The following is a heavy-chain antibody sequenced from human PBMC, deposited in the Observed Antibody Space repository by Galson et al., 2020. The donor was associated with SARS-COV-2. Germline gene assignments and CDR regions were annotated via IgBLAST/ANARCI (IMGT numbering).Heavy chain of an antibody. Sequence: LSLTCAASGFTFSSYAMHWVRPAPGKGLEWVAVISYDGSNKYYADSVKGRFTISRDNSKNTLYLQMNSLRAEDTAVYYCARVFSGSYRGYFDYWGQGTLVTVSS. CDR3: ARVFSGSYRGYFDY. CDR2: ISYDGSNK. CDR1: GFTFSSYA. D-gene: IGHD1-26*01. J-gene: IGHJ4*02. V-gene: IGHV3-30-3*01.